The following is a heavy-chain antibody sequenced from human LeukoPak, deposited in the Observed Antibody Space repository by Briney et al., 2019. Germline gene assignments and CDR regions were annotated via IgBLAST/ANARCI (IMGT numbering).Heavy chain of an antibody. CDR1: GYTVTSYA. V-gene: IGHV1-3*01. CDR2: INAGNGNT. CDR3: ARSLLAPGGPGFDY. Sequence: ASVKASCKASGYTVTSYAMHWVRQAPGQRLEWMGWINAGNGNTKYSQKFQGRVTITRDTSASTAYMELSSLRSEDTAVYYCARSLLAPGGPGFDYWGQGTLVTVSS. D-gene: IGHD4-23*01. J-gene: IGHJ4*02.